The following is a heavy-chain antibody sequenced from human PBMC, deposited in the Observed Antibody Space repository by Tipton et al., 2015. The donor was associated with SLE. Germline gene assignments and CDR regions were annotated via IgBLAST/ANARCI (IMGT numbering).Heavy chain of an antibody. CDR1: GGPIRNSLYY. CDR2: VFDTGYT. V-gene: IGHV4-39*01. CDR3: ARQDLGRAATLTFDI. D-gene: IGHD6-25*01. Sequence: TLSLTCHVAGGPIRNSLYYWAWIRLTRGKRLEWIGSVFDTGYTAYNPSLEGRVSISVDTSNNEFSLKLSSVTAADTAVYFCARQDLGRAATLTFDIWGLGTLVTVSS. J-gene: IGHJ4*02.